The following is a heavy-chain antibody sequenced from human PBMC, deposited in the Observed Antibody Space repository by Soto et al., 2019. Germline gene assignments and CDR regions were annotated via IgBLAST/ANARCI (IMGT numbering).Heavy chain of an antibody. V-gene: IGHV3-74*01. CDR1: GFTFSSYW. Sequence: GSLRLSCAASGFTFSSYWMHWVRQAPGKGLVWVSHINTDGSNTNYADPVKGRFTISRDNAKNTLYLEMNSLRVEDTAVYYCVRGGETGKRQVGWFDPWGQGTPVTVSS. CDR3: VRGGETGKRQVGWFDP. J-gene: IGHJ5*02. CDR2: INTDGSNT. D-gene: IGHD1-1*01.